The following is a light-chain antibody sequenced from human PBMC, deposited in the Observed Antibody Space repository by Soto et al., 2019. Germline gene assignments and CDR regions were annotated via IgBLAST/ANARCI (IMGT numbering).Light chain of an antibody. J-gene: IGLJ2*01. CDR3: SSYTTSTTVV. CDR2: EVS. Sequence: QSALTQPASVSGSPGQSITISCTGTSSDVGAYNFVSWYQQHPGTAPKLIIYEVSNRPSGVSNRFSTSKSGNSASLTISGLQADVEADYYCSSYTTSTTVVFGGGTKVTVL. V-gene: IGLV2-14*01. CDR1: SSDVGAYNF.